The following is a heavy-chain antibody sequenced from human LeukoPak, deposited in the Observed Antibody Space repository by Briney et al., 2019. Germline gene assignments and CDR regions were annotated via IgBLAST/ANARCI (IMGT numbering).Heavy chain of an antibody. CDR2: ISGSGGST. V-gene: IGHV3-23*01. D-gene: IGHD2-15*01. CDR3: AKRGGYCTGGSCYSYYFDY. Sequence: GGYLRLSCAASGFTFSSYAMSWVRQAPGKGLEWVSIISGSGGSTYYADSVKGRFTISRDNSKNTLYLQMNSLRAEDTAVYYCAKRGGYCTGGSCYSYYFDYWGQGTLVTVSS. CDR1: GFTFSSYA. J-gene: IGHJ4*02.